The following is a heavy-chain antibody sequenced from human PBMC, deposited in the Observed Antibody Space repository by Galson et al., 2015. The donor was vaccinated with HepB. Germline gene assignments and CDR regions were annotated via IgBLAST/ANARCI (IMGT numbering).Heavy chain of an antibody. V-gene: IGHV1-2*06. Sequence: SVKVSCKASGYTFTGYYMHWVRQAPGQGLEWMGRINPNSGGTNYAQKFQGRVTMTRDTSISTAYMELSRLRSDDTAVYYCARDPRVLYWSRGWFDPWGQGTLVTVSS. CDR1: GYTFTGYY. D-gene: IGHD2-8*02. J-gene: IGHJ5*02. CDR2: INPNSGGT. CDR3: ARDPRVLYWSRGWFDP.